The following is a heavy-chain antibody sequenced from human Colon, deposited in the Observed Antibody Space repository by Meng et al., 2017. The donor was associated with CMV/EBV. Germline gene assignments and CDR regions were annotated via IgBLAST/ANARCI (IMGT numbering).Heavy chain of an antibody. CDR1: GGSIRTHF. CDR3: AREDYGVGSFDY. Sequence: SETLSLTCSVSGGSIRTHFWNWIRQAPGKRPEWIAYIYYTGKTNSNPSLKGRVSISLDTSKNQLSLNLDSVTAADTAVYYCAREDYGVGSFDYWG. CDR2: IYYTGKT. D-gene: IGHD4/OR15-4a*01. V-gene: IGHV4-59*11. J-gene: IGHJ4*01.